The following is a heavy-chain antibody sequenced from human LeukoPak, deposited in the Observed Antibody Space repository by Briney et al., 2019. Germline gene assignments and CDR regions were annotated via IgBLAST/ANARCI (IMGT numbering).Heavy chain of an antibody. CDR1: GFIFSRYA. CDR2: ISYDGFYK. Sequence: SGGSLRLSCAASGFIFSRYAMHWVRQAPGKGLEWVAVISYDGFYKFYANSVKGRFTISRDNSKNTLSLQMSSLRAEDTALYYCARDYYDILTGLTFDYWGQGTLVTVSS. J-gene: IGHJ4*02. D-gene: IGHD3-9*01. V-gene: IGHV3-30-3*01. CDR3: ARDYYDILTGLTFDY.